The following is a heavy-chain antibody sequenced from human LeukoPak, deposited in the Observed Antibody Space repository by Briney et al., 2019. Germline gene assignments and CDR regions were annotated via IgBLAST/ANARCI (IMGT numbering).Heavy chain of an antibody. D-gene: IGHD3-10*01. V-gene: IGHV3-7*01. Sequence: GGSLRLSCAASGFTFSSYWMSWVRQAPGEGLEWVANIKEDGSEKYYVDSVKGRFTISRDNSKNTLYLQMNSLRAEDTAVYYCAKDLLRSYGSGSYQPTYYFDYWGQGTLVTVSS. J-gene: IGHJ4*02. CDR1: GFTFSSYW. CDR2: IKEDGSEK. CDR3: AKDLLRSYGSGSYQPTYYFDY.